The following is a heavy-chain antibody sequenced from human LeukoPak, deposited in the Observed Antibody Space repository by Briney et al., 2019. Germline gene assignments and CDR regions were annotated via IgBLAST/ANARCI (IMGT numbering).Heavy chain of an antibody. CDR3: AREVVEGVAAGNWFDP. D-gene: IGHD6-25*01. CDR2: INPNSGGT. J-gene: IGHJ5*02. CDR1: GYTFTSYY. Sequence: ASVKVSCKASGYTFTSYYMHWVRQAPGQGLEWMGWINPNSGGTNYAQKFQGRVTMTRDTSISTAYMELSRLRSDDTAVYYCAREVVEGVAAGNWFDPWGQGTLVTVSS. V-gene: IGHV1-2*02.